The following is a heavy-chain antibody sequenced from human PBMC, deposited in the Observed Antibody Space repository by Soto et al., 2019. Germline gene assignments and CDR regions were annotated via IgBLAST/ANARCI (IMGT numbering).Heavy chain of an antibody. J-gene: IGHJ4*02. CDR2: ISNGGLNT. CDR3: AKGSASGPPSYFDF. CDR1: GFSFSRYA. Sequence: GGSLRLSCAGSGFSFSRYAMSWIRQTPGAGLEWVAAISNGGLNTDSADAVKGRFTISRDNSKNTLYLQMNSLRAEDTAVYFCAKGSASGPPSYFDFWGQGTLVTVSS. D-gene: IGHD6-25*01. V-gene: IGHV3-23*01.